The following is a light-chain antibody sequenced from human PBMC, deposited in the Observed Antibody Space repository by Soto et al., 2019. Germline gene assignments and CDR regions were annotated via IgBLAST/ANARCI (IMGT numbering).Light chain of an antibody. CDR2: AAS. CDR3: QQSYSTPQT. Sequence: DIQMTQSPSTLSGSVGDRVTITCQASQDINNCLNWYQQKPGKAPKLLIYAASSLQSGVPSRFSGSGSGTDFTLTISSLQPEDFATYYCQQSYSTPQTFGQGTKVDIK. V-gene: IGKV1-39*01. CDR1: QDINNC. J-gene: IGKJ1*01.